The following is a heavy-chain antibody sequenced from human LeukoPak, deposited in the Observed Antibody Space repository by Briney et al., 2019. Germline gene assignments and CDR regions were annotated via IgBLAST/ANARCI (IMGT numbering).Heavy chain of an antibody. D-gene: IGHD2-2*01. Sequence: SVKVSCKASGGTFSSYAISWVRQAPGQGLEWMGGIIPIFGTANYAQKFQGRVTITADKSTSTAYMELSSLRSEDTAVYYCAGGDIVVVPAAIPYYYYGMDVWGKGTPVTVSS. CDR1: GGTFSSYA. CDR3: AGGDIVVVPAAIPYYYYGMDV. V-gene: IGHV1-69*06. J-gene: IGHJ6*04. CDR2: IIPIFGTA.